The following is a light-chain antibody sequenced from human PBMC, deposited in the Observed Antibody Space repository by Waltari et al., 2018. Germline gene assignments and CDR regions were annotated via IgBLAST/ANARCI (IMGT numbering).Light chain of an antibody. Sequence: QSVLTQPPSASGTPGQRVTISCSGSSSNIGTNTVNWYQQLPGTAPKLRIDNNNRWPSGVPDRCSGSKSGASAALAISGLQSEDEADYYCAAWDDSLNGFYVFGTGTKVTVL. CDR3: AAWDDSLNGFYV. J-gene: IGLJ1*01. CDR1: SSNIGTNT. CDR2: NNN. V-gene: IGLV1-44*01.